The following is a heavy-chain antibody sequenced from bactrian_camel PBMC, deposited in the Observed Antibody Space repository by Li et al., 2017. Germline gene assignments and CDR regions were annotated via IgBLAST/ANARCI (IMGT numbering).Heavy chain of an antibody. CDR3: AADNDCYSGSCLGCGAADYGY. D-gene: IGHD5*01. J-gene: IGHJ4*01. V-gene: IGHV3S53*01. CDR2: IDIDDST. Sequence: VQLVESGGGSVQAGGSLRLSCEVSGYTASNYCMAWFRRAPGEERKGVAAIDIDDSTAYVDVVKGRFTASRDNAKNTMYLQMNDLKPEDTAVYYCAADNDCYSGSCLGCGAADYGYWGQGTQVTVS. CDR1: GYTASNYC.